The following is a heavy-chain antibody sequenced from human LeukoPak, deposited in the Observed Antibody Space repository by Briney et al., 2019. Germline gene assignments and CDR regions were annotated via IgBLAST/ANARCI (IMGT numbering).Heavy chain of an antibody. CDR2: IYYSGNT. CDR1: GGSISSYY. J-gene: IGHJ4*02. D-gene: IGHD3-22*01. V-gene: IGHV4-59*01. CDR3: ARWGYFDSSGYFVAEY. Sequence: SETLSLTCTVSGGSISSYYWSWIRQPPGKGLEWIGYIYYSGNTNYNPSLKSRVTISLDRSKRQLSLNLRSVTAADTAVYYCARWGYFDSSGYFVAEYRGQGSLVTVSS.